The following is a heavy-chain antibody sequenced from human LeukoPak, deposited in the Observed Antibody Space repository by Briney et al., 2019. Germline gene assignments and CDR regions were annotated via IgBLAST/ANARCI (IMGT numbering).Heavy chain of an antibody. D-gene: IGHD1-14*01. J-gene: IGHJ5*01. CDR3: ARVSVGGTGPDS. CDR1: GGSISTHY. Sequence: TSDTLSLTCTVSGGSISTHYWSWLRKPPGKGLEWVGFIFYSGSATCNPSLQSRVTISLDTPNTQFSLTLSSVTAADTAVYYCARVSVGGTGPDSWGQGALVTVAS. V-gene: IGHV4-59*11. CDR2: IFYSGSA.